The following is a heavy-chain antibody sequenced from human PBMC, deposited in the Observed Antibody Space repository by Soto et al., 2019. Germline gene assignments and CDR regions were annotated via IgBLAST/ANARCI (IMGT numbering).Heavy chain of an antibody. CDR2: IYSGGST. Sequence: GGSLRLSCAASGFTVSSNYMSWVRQAPGKGLEWVSVIYSGGSTYYADSVKGRFTISRDNSKNTLYLQMNSLRAEDTAVYYCARGSLRGSSWNYYYYYMDVWGKGTTVTVSS. D-gene: IGHD6-13*01. CDR1: GFTVSSNY. V-gene: IGHV3-66*01. J-gene: IGHJ6*03. CDR3: ARGSLRGSSWNYYYYYMDV.